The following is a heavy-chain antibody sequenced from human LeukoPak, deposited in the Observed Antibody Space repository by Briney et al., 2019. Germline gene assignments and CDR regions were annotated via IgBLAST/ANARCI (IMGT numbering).Heavy chain of an antibody. J-gene: IGHJ4*02. CDR1: GGSISRYY. D-gene: IGHD6-6*01. V-gene: IGHV4-59*08. CDR3: ARQADDSSSSLVYFDY. Sequence: SETLSLTCTVSGGSISRYYWSWIRQPPGKGLEWIGFIYYSGTTKYNPSLKSRVTISADTSKNQFSLKLSSVTAADTAVYYCARQADDSSSSLVYFDYWGQGTLVTVSS. CDR2: IYYSGTT.